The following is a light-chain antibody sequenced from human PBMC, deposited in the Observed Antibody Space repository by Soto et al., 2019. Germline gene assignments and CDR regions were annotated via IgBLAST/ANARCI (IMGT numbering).Light chain of an antibody. Sequence: QAVVTQPPSASGTPGQRVTISCSGSSSNIGSNSVCWYQQLPGTAPKLLIYRNNQRPSGVPDRFSGSKSGTSASLAISGLRSEDEADYYCSSWDDSLSGHVVFGGGTKVTVL. V-gene: IGLV1-47*01. CDR1: SSNIGSNS. CDR3: SSWDDSLSGHVV. J-gene: IGLJ2*01. CDR2: RNN.